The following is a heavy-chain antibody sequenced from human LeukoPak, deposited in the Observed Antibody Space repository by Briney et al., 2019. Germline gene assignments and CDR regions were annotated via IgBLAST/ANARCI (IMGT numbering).Heavy chain of an antibody. CDR2: IYYSGST. J-gene: IGHJ4*02. Sequence: SETLSLTCTVSGGSISSYYWSWIRQPPGKGLEWIGYIYYSGSTNYNPSLKSRVTVSVDTSKNQFSLKLSSVTAADTAVYYCASSTGRDFDYWGQGTLVTVSS. D-gene: IGHD3-10*01. CDR1: GGSISSYY. CDR3: ASSTGRDFDY. V-gene: IGHV4-59*01.